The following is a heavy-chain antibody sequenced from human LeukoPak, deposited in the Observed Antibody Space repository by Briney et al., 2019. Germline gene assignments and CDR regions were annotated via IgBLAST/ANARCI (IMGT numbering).Heavy chain of an antibody. CDR2: ISYDGSNQ. D-gene: IGHD5-24*01. Sequence: PGGSLRLSCAATGFTFSTYAMHWVRQAPGKGLEWVAVISYDGSNQYYADSVRGRFTISRDNSKSTLYLQMNSLRVEDTAVYYCARDREDVYNFLDPWGQGTLVTVSS. CDR1: GFTFSTYA. CDR3: ARDREDVYNFLDP. J-gene: IGHJ5*02. V-gene: IGHV3-30*01.